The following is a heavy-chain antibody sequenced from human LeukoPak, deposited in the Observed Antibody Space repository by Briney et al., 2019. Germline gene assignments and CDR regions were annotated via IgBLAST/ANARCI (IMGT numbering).Heavy chain of an antibody. CDR2: INTNTGNP. CDR1: GYTFTSYA. Sequence: ASVKVSCKASGYTFTSYAMNWVRQAPGQGLEWMGWINTNTGNPTYAQGFTGRFVFSLDTSVSTAYLQISSLKAEDTAVYYCARGYSSSWETEYFQHWGQGTLVTVSS. J-gene: IGHJ1*01. CDR3: ARGYSSSWETEYFQH. D-gene: IGHD6-13*01. V-gene: IGHV7-4-1*02.